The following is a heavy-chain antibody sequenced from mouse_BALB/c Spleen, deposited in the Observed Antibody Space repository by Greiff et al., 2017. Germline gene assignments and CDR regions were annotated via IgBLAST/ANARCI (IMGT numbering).Heavy chain of an antibody. D-gene: IGHD1-1*01. CDR2: ISSGGSYT. CDR1: GFTFSSYA. Sequence: EVKVVESGGGLVKPGGSLKLSCAASGFTFSSYAMSWVRQTPEKRLEWVATISSGGSYTYYPDSVKGRFTISRDNAKNTLYLQMSSLRSEDTAMYYCARPPYGSRGAYWGQGTLVTVSA. V-gene: IGHV5-9-3*01. J-gene: IGHJ3*01. CDR3: ARPPYGSRGAY.